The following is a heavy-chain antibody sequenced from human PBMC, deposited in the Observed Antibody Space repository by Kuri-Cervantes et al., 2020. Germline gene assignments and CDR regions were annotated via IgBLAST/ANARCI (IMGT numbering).Heavy chain of an antibody. D-gene: IGHD4-17*01. CDR3: ARDLEYGDYLDY. V-gene: IGHV1-2*02. CDR2: INPKSGGT. J-gene: IGHJ4*02. CDR1: GYTFTDHY. Sequence: ASVKVSCKASGYTFTDHYIHWVRQAPGQGLEWMGWINPKSGGTKYGKDFQDRVTMTRDTSINTIYMEVSRLRSEDTAVYYCARDLEYGDYLDYWGQGTLVTVSS.